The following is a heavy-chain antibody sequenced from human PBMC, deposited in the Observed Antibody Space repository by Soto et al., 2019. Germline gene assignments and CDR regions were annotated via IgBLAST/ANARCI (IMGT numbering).Heavy chain of an antibody. V-gene: IGHV1-2*04. D-gene: IGHD2-15*01. J-gene: IGHJ6*02. CDR3: ARGPVVVVAATPMYYYYYGMDV. CDR2: INPNSGGT. Sequence: QVQLVQSGAEVKKPGASVKVSCKASGYTFTGYYMHWVRQAPGQGLEWMGWINPNSGGTNYAQKFQGWVTMARGTYFSTAYMELSRLRSDDTAVYYCARGPVVVVAATPMYYYYYGMDVWGQGTTVTVSS. CDR1: GYTFTGYY.